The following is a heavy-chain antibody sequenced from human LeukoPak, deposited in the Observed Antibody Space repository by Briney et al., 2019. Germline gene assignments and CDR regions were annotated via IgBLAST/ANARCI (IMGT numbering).Heavy chain of an antibody. CDR1: GYSFTGYH. CDR2: INPNSGGS. Sequence: ASVKVSCKAFGYSFTGYHIHWVRQAPGQGLEWMGWINPNSGGSNYAQKFQGRVTMTRDTSISTAYLDLSRLRSDDTAVYYCARCQLVVAASLCDHWGQGALVTVSS. CDR3: ARCQLVVAASLCDH. D-gene: IGHD2-15*01. J-gene: IGHJ4*02. V-gene: IGHV1-2*02.